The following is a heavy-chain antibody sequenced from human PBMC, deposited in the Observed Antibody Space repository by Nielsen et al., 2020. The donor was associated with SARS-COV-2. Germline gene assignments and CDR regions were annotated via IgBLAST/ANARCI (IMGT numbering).Heavy chain of an antibody. Sequence: WIRQPPGKALEWLALIDWDGNKCYSTSLKTRLTISKDTSKNQVVLTMTNMDPVDTATYYCARIRRGFYYYYGMDVWGQGTTVTVSS. D-gene: IGHD3-10*01. CDR2: IDWDGNK. J-gene: IGHJ6*02. CDR3: ARIRRGFYYYYGMDV. V-gene: IGHV2-70*01.